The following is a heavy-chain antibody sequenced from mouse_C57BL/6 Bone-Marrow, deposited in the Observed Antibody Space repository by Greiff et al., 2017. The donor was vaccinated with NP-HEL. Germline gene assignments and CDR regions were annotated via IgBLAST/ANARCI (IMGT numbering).Heavy chain of an antibody. V-gene: IGHV1-81*01. D-gene: IGHD2-2*01. CDR2: IYPRSGNT. CDR1: GYTFTSYG. Sequence: QVQLQQSGAELARPGASVKLSCKASGYTFTSYGISWVKQRPGQGLEWIGEIYPRSGNTYYNEKFKGKATLTADKSSSTAYMALRSLTSEDSAVYFCEMVTTGAMDYWGQGTSVTVSS. J-gene: IGHJ4*01. CDR3: EMVTTGAMDY.